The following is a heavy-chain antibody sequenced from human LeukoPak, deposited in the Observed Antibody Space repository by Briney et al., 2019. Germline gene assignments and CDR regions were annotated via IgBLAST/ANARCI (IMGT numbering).Heavy chain of an antibody. V-gene: IGHV4-34*01. CDR2: INHSGSS. J-gene: IGHJ5*02. CDR3: ARDRDGYNSNWFDP. Sequence: SETLSLTCAVYGGSFSGYYWSLIRQPPGEGLEWIGEINHSGSSNYNPSLKSRVTISVDTSKNQFSLKLSSVTAADTAVYYCARDRDGYNSNWFDPWGQGTLVTVSS. D-gene: IGHD5-24*01. CDR1: GGSFSGYY.